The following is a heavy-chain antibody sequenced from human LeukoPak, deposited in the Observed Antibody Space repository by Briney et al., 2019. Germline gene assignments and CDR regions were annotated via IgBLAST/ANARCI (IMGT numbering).Heavy chain of an antibody. CDR3: ARNAGDY. CDR1: GGXLSDFY. J-gene: IGHJ4*02. V-gene: IGHV4-4*07. D-gene: IGHD1-1*01. CDR2: IYISGNT. Sequence: PSETLSLTCTVSGGXLSDFYCSWIRQPAGKGLEWIGRIYISGNTNYNPSLKSRVTMSLDTSKNHFSLRLRSVTAADTAVYYCARNAGDYWGQGTLVTVSS.